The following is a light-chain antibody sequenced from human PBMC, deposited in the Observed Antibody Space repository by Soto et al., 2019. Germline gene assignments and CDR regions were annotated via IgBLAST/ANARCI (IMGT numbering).Light chain of an antibody. V-gene: IGKV3-20*01. J-gene: IGKJ5*01. Sequence: SPGTLSLSPGEGATLSCRASQSVSNRYLAWYQQKPGQAPRLLISGASSRATGIPDRFSGSGSGTDFTLTISRLEPEDFAVYYCQQYGSSPPITFGQGTRLEIK. CDR2: GAS. CDR1: QSVSNRY. CDR3: QQYGSSPPIT.